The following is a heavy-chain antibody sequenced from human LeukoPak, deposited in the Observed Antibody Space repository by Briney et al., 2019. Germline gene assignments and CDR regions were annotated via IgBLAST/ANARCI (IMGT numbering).Heavy chain of an antibody. CDR3: ARGGFLDPFDP. CDR2: IYYSGST. D-gene: IGHD1-1*01. Sequence: SETLSLTCTLSGGSISNYYWNWIPQPPGKGLDWFGYIYYSGSTKYNPSLKSRVTISVDTSKNQFSLRLSSVTGADTAVYYCARGGFLDPFDPWDQGTLATVSS. CDR1: GGSISNYY. J-gene: IGHJ5*02. V-gene: IGHV4-59*01.